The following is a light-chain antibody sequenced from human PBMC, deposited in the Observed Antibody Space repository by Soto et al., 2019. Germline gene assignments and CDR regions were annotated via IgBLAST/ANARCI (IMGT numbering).Light chain of an antibody. CDR1: SSDVGGYNY. Sequence: QSALTQPRSVSGSPGQSVTISCTGTSSDVGGYNYVSWYQQHTGKAPKPMIYDXXXXXXXXXXRXXGSKSGNTASLTISGXQAEDEXXYYCCSYAGSYTFYVFGTGTKVTVL. CDR2: DXX. J-gene: IGLJ1*01. V-gene: IGLV2-11*01. CDR3: CSYAGSYTFYV.